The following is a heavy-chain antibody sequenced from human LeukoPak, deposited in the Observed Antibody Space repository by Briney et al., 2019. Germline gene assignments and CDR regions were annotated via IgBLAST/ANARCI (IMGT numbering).Heavy chain of an antibody. J-gene: IGHJ4*02. V-gene: IGHV3-21*01. D-gene: IGHD1-14*01. Sequence: GSLRLSCAASGFTFSSYSMNWVRQAPGKGLEWVSSISSSSSYIYYTDSVKGRFTISRDNAKNSLYLQMNSLRAEDTAVYYCARDAAKAPDSTFDYWGQGTLVTVSS. CDR1: GFTFSSYS. CDR3: ARDAAKAPDSTFDY. CDR2: ISSSSSYI.